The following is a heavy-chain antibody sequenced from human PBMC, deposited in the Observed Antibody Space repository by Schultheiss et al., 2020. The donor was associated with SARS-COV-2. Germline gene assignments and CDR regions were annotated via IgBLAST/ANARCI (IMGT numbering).Heavy chain of an antibody. V-gene: IGHV1-58*02. CDR1: GYTLTELS. Sequence: SVKVSCKVSGYTLTELSMHWVRQARGQRLEWIGWIVVGSGNTNYAQKFQERVTITRDMSTSTAYMELSSLRSEDTAVYYCARGYSGYDWVVPFDPWGQGTLVTVAS. CDR3: ARGYSGYDWVVPFDP. J-gene: IGHJ5*02. CDR2: IVVGSGNT. D-gene: IGHD5-12*01.